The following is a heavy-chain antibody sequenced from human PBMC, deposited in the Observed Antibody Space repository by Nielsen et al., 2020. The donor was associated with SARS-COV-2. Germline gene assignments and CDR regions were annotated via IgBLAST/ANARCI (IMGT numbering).Heavy chain of an antibody. J-gene: IGHJ4*02. CDR1: GFTFSTYG. V-gene: IGHV3-30*18. CDR3: AKDWTAIVVVPSGGVDY. CDR2: ISYDGSNK. Sequence: GESLKISCAASGFTFSTYGMHWVRQAPGKGLEWVAAISYDGSNKYYVDSVKGRFTISRDNSKNTLYLQMSSLREEDTAVYYCAKDWTAIVVVPSGGVDYWGQGTLVTVPP. D-gene: IGHD2-15*01.